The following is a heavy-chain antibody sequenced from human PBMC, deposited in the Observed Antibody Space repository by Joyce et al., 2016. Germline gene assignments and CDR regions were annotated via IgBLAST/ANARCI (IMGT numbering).Heavy chain of an antibody. V-gene: IGHV1-18*01. CDR3: ASLSIEHDAFDI. CDR2: ISEYNGNR. J-gene: IGHJ3*02. D-gene: IGHD1-1*01. Sequence: QVQLVQSGGQVKKPAASVKVSCKASGGTFTTFSFTWVRQAPGQGLEWMGWISEYNGNRNFAQKLQGRVTLSTGTATSTAYMELRNLRSDDTAVYYCASLSIEHDAFDIWGQGTMVTVSS. CDR1: GGTFTTFS.